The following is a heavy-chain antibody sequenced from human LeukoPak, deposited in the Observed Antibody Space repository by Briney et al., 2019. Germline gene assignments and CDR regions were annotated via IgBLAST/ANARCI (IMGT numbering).Heavy chain of an antibody. CDR3: AKGFTVLGVVIPFDY. J-gene: IGHJ4*02. Sequence: GGSLRLSCAASGFTFSSYAMSWVRQAPGKGLEWVSAISGSGGSTYYADSVKGRFTISRDNSKNTLYLQMNSLRAEDTAVYYCAKGFTVLGVVIPFDYWGQGTLVTVSS. D-gene: IGHD3-3*01. CDR2: ISGSGGST. V-gene: IGHV3-23*01. CDR1: GFTFSSYA.